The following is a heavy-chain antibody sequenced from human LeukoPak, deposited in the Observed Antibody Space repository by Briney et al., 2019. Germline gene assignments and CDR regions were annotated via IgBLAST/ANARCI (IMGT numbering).Heavy chain of an antibody. CDR1: GFTFSSYA. CDR2: ISGSGGST. V-gene: IGHV3-23*01. D-gene: IGHD6-19*01. CDR3: AKDFYSSGWPNWFDP. J-gene: IGHJ5*02. Sequence: GGSLRLSCAASGFTFSSYAMSWVRQAPGKGLEWVSAISGSGGSTYYADSVKGRFTISRDNSKNTLYLQMNSLRAEDTAVYYCAKDFYSSGWPNWFDPWGQGTLVTVSS.